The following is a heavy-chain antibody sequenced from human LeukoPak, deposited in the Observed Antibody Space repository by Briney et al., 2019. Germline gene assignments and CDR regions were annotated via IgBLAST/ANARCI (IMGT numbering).Heavy chain of an antibody. CDR2: SNPSGGRT. J-gene: IGHJ4*02. CDR3: AISFMITYGGAIDY. D-gene: IGHD3-16*01. Sequence: ASVNVSCKSSGCTFTSYYIHWVRQAPGRGVEWMGISNPSGGRTSYAQKLQGRVTMTSDMSTRPVYMELRSLRSEETAVYYCAISFMITYGGAIDYWGQGTLVTVSS. V-gene: IGHV1-46*01. CDR1: GCTFTSYY.